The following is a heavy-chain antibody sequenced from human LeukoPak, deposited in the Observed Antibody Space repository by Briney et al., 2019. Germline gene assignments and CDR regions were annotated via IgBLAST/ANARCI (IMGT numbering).Heavy chain of an antibody. Sequence: ASVKVSCKASGYTFTDHYIHWVRQAPGQGFEWMGWINPNTGGTDYAQKFQDRIAISTYTSISTVYMELSRLKSDDTALYYCVRDLATIDGIAWYYFENWGQGTLVTVSS. D-gene: IGHD5-12*01. J-gene: IGHJ4*02. CDR3: VRDLATIDGIAWYYFEN. CDR1: GYTFTDHY. V-gene: IGHV1-2*02. CDR2: INPNTGGT.